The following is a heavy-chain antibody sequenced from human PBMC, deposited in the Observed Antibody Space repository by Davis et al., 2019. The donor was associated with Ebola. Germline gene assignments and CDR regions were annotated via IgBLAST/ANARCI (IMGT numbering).Heavy chain of an antibody. D-gene: IGHD2-2*02. CDR3: ARGNPLGYCSSTSCYTGYYYYYYGMDV. CDR1: GGSFSGYY. Sequence: SETLSLTCAVYGGSFSGYYWSWIRQPPGKGLEWIGEINHSGSTNYNPSLKSRVTISVDTSKNQFSLKLSSVTAADTAVYYCARGNPLGYCSSTSCYTGYYYYYYGMDVWGQGTTVTVSS. CDR2: INHSGST. V-gene: IGHV4-34*01. J-gene: IGHJ6*02.